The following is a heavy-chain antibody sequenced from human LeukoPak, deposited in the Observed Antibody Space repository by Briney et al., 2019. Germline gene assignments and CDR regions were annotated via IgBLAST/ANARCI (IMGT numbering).Heavy chain of an antibody. V-gene: IGHV3-7*01. J-gene: IGHJ4*02. CDR2: IKQDGSEK. CDR3: ARGDPRKDSYGNLPYDY. CDR1: GGSFSGYY. Sequence: PSETLSLTCAVYGGSFSGYYWSWIRQPPGKGLEWVANIKQDGSEKYYVDSVKGRFTISRDNAKNSLYLQMNSLRAEDTAVYYCARGDPRKDSYGNLPYDYWGQGTLVTVSS. D-gene: IGHD5-18*01.